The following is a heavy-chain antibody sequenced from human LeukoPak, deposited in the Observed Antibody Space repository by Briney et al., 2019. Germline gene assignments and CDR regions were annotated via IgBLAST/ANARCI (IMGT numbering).Heavy chain of an antibody. J-gene: IGHJ6*03. CDR2: VYYSGST. Sequence: SQTLSLTCTVSGGSISSGSYYWSWIRQPAGKGLEWIGYVYYSGSTHYHPSLKSRVTISVDTSKNQFSLTLSSVTAADTAVYYCARNGYCSGSYCYGYYYYMDVWGTGTTVSVSS. CDR3: ARNGYCSGSYCYGYYYYMDV. CDR1: GGSISSGSYY. D-gene: IGHD2-15*01. V-gene: IGHV4-61*10.